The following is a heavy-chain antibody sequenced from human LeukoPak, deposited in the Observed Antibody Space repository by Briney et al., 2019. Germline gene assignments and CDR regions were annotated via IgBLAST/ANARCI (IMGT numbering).Heavy chain of an antibody. J-gene: IGHJ4*02. D-gene: IGHD3-10*01. Sequence: ASVKVSCKASGYTFTSYDINWVRQATGQGLEWMGWMNPNSGNTGYAQKFQGRVTITRNTSISTAYMELSSLRSEDTAVYYCARGRGYYGSGSSDYWGQGTLVTVSS. CDR3: ARGRGYYGSGSSDY. V-gene: IGHV1-8*03. CDR1: GYTFTSYD. CDR2: MNPNSGNT.